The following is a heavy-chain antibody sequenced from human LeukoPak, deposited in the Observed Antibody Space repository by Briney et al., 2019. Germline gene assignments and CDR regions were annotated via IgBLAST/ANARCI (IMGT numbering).Heavy chain of an antibody. V-gene: IGHV4-59*01. Sequence: SETLSLTCTVSGGSISSYYWSWIRQPPGKGLEWIGYIYYSGSTNYNPSLKSRVTISVDTSKNQFSLKLSSVTAADTAVYYCAGSQYTLGYCSSTSWYAGGDAFDIWGQGTMVTVSS. J-gene: IGHJ3*02. CDR2: IYYSGST. CDR1: GGSISSYY. CDR3: AGSQYTLGYCSSTSWYAGGDAFDI. D-gene: IGHD2-2*01.